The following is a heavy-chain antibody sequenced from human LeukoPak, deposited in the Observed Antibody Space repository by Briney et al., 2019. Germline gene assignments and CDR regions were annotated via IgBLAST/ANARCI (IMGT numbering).Heavy chain of an antibody. CDR3: ARLYDKFDP. CDR2: INPNSGGT. V-gene: IGHV1-2*02. J-gene: IGHJ5*02. CDR1: GGTFNDCT. Sequence: ASVKVSCKASGGTFNDCTVTWVRQAPGQGLEWMGWINPNSGGTNYAQKFQGRVTMTRDTSISTAYMELSRLRSDDTAVYYCARLYDKFDPWGQGTLVTVSS. D-gene: IGHD5/OR15-5a*01.